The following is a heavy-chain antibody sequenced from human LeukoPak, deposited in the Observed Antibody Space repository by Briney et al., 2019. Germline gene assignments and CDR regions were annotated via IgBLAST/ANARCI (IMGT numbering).Heavy chain of an antibody. CDR2: IYHSGST. D-gene: IGHD6-13*01. CDR3: ARGLYSSSWYYYYYMDV. V-gene: IGHV4-4*02. J-gene: IGHJ6*03. Sequence: SETLSLTCAVSGGSISSSNWWSWVRQPPGKGLEWIGEIYHSGSTNYSPSLKSRVTISVDKSKNQFSLKLSSVTAADTAVYYCARGLYSSSWYYYYYMDVWGKGTTVTVSS. CDR1: GGSISSSNW.